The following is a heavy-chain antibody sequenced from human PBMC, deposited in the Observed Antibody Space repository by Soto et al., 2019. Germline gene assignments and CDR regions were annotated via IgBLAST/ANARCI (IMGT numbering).Heavy chain of an antibody. J-gene: IGHJ4*02. Sequence: PGGSLRLSCAASGFSFSRYSMNWVRQAPGKGLEWVGRIKSKTDGGTTDYAAPVKGRFTISRDDSKNTLYLQMNSLKTEDTAVYYCTTDPVTMIVVVPSSGWGQGTLVTVSS. CDR3: TTDPVTMIVVVPSSG. CDR1: GFSFSRYS. V-gene: IGHV3-15*07. D-gene: IGHD3-22*01. CDR2: IKSKTDGGTT.